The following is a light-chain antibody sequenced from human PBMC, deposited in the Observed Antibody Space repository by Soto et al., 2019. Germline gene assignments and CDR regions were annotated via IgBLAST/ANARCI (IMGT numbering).Light chain of an antibody. V-gene: IGLV1-51*01. CDR2: DDN. CDR3: GTWDSQPHTYV. CDR1: SSNIGGNS. Sequence: QSVLTHPPSVTAAPGQKVTISCSGSSSNIGGNSVSWYQQLPGTAPKLLIYDDNKRPSGIPDRFSGSKSGTSATLGITGFQTGDEADYYCGTWDSQPHTYVF. J-gene: IGLJ1*01.